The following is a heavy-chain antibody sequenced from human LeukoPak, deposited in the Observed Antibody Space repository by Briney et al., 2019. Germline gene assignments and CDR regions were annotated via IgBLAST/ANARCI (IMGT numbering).Heavy chain of an antibody. CDR1: GGSITSYY. V-gene: IGHV4-4*07. D-gene: IGHD2-2*02. Sequence: SETLSLTCTVSGGSITSYYWSWIRQPAGRGLEWIGRIYSSGSTNYNPSLKSRVTISVDRSKNQFSLKLSSVTAADTAVYYCASGVIGYCSSTSCYTVGMDVWGQGTTVTVSS. CDR2: IYSSGST. CDR3: ASGVIGYCSSTSCYTVGMDV. J-gene: IGHJ6*02.